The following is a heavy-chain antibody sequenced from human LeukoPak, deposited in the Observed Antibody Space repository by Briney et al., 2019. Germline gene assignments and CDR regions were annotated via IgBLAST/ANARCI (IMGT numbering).Heavy chain of an antibody. CDR1: GGSVNSGSYY. Sequence: SETLSLTCTVSGGSVNSGSYYWSWIRQPPGKGLEWIGYIYYSGSTNHNPSLKSRVTISVDTSKNQFSLQLSSVTAADTAVYYCARGGSYFGNWGRGTLVTVSS. D-gene: IGHD1-26*01. CDR3: ARGGSYFGN. V-gene: IGHV4-61*01. J-gene: IGHJ4*02. CDR2: IYYSGST.